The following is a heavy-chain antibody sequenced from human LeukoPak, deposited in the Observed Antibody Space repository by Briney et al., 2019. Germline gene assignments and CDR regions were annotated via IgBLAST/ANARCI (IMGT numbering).Heavy chain of an antibody. Sequence: NPSETLSLTCTVSGGSISSGDYYWSWIRQPPGKGLEWIGYIYYSGSTYYNPSLKSRVTISVDTSKNQFSLKLSSVTAADTAVYYCARVGIFSGWSFDYWGQGTLVTVSS. J-gene: IGHJ4*02. CDR1: GGSISSGDYY. CDR3: ARVGIFSGWSFDY. V-gene: IGHV4-30-4*01. CDR2: IYYSGST. D-gene: IGHD6-19*01.